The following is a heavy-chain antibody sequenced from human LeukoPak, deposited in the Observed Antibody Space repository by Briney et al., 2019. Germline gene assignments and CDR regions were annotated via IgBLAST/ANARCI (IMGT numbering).Heavy chain of an antibody. CDR1: GYTFTGYY. CDR2: INPNTGGI. CDR3: ARDPYSNYFDY. D-gene: IGHD5-18*01. Sequence: GASVKVSCKSSGYTFTGYYMHWVRQAPGQGLEWMGWINPNTGGINYAQKFQGRVTMTRDTSISAAHMELSRLRSDDTAVYYCARDPYSNYFDYWGQGTLVTVSS. J-gene: IGHJ4*02. V-gene: IGHV1-2*02.